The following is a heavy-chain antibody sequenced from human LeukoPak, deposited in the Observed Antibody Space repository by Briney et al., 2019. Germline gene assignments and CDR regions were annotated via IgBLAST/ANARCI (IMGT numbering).Heavy chain of an antibody. Sequence: ASVTVSCKASGYTFTGYYMHWVRQAPGQGLEWMGIINPSGGSTSYAQKFQGRVTMTRDTSTSTVYMELSSLRSEDTAVYYCARVVTAIRAFDIWGQGTMVTASS. CDR3: ARVVTAIRAFDI. V-gene: IGHV1-46*01. D-gene: IGHD2-21*02. J-gene: IGHJ3*02. CDR2: INPSGGST. CDR1: GYTFTGYY.